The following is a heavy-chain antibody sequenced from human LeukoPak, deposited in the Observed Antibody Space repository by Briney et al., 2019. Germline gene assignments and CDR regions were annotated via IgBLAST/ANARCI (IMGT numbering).Heavy chain of an antibody. CDR2: IIPIFGTA. J-gene: IGHJ4*02. CDR3: ARVGAPYYYDSSGYFDY. Sequence: SVKVSCKASGGTFSSYAISWVRQAPGQGLEWMGGIIPIFGTANYAQEFQGRVTITADESTSTAYMELSSLRSEDTAVYYCARVGAPYYYDSSGYFDYWGQGTLVTVSS. V-gene: IGHV1-69*13. CDR1: GGTFSSYA. D-gene: IGHD3-22*01.